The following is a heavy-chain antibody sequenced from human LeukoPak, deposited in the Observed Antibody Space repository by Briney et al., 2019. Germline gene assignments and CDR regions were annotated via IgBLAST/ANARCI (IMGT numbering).Heavy chain of an antibody. D-gene: IGHD4-17*01. CDR3: ARDPEGDYGDYYGIDY. J-gene: IGHJ4*02. CDR2: IWYDGSNK. V-gene: IGHV3-33*01. CDR1: GFTFSSYG. Sequence: GRSLRLSCAASGFTFSSYGMHWVRQAPGKGLEWVAVIWYDGSNKYYADSVKGRFTISRDNPKNTLYLQMNSLRAEDTAVYYCARDPEGDYGDYYGIDYWGQGTLVTVSS.